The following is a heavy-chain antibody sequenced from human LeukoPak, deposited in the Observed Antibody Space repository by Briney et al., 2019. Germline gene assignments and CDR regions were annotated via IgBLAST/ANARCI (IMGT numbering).Heavy chain of an antibody. CDR3: ARGGIAAAVCDY. D-gene: IGHD6-13*01. CDR1: GFTFSSYE. CDR2: ISSSGSTI. V-gene: IGHV3-48*03. J-gene: IGHJ4*02. Sequence: GGSLRLSCAASGFTFSSYEMNWVRQAPGKGLEWVSYISSSGSTIYYADSVKGRFTISRDNAKKSLYLQMNSLRAEDTAVYYCARGGIAAAVCDYWGQGTLVTVSS.